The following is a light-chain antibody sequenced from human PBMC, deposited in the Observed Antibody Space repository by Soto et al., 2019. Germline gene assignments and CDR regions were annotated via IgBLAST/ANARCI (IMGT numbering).Light chain of an antibody. Sequence: QSVLTQPPSASGTPGQRVTISCSGSSSNIGSNYVYWYPQLPGTAPKLLIYRNNQRPSGVPDRFSGSKSGTSASLAISGLRSEDEADYYCAAWDDNLSVLFGGGTQLTVL. CDR1: SSNIGSNY. CDR3: AAWDDNLSVL. J-gene: IGLJ2*01. V-gene: IGLV1-47*01. CDR2: RNN.